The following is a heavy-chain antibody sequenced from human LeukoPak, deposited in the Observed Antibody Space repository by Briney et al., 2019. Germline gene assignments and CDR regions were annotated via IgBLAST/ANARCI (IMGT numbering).Heavy chain of an antibody. CDR1: GYTFTGYY. D-gene: IGHD6-19*01. CDR2: INPNSGGT. CDR3: AGGGLSGQLDY. Sequence: ASVKVSGKASGYTFTGYYMHWVRQAPGQGLEGMGWINPNSGGTNSAQKFQGRVTVTRDTPISTAYMELSRLRSDDTAVYYCAGGGLSGQLDYWGQGTLVTVSS. J-gene: IGHJ4*02. V-gene: IGHV1-2*02.